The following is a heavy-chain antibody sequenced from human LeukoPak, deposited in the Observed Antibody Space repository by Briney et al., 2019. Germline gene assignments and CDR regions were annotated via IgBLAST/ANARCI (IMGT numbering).Heavy chain of an antibody. CDR2: IYYSGST. J-gene: IGHJ6*03. Sequence: SETLSLTCTVSGGSISSYYWSWIRQPPGKGLEWIGYIYYSGSTNYNPSLKSRVTISVDTFKNQFSLKLSSVTAADTAVYYCARTTVGAHYYYYYMDVWGKGTTVTVSS. CDR3: ARTTVGAHYYYYYMDV. D-gene: IGHD1-26*01. V-gene: IGHV4-59*01. CDR1: GGSISSYY.